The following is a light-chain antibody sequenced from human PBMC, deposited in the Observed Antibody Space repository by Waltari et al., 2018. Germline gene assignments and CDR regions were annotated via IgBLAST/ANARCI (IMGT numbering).Light chain of an antibody. CDR2: DVS. J-gene: IGLJ1*01. Sequence: QSALTQPASVSGSPGQSITISCTGTTSDVGAYNYVSWYQQHPGKAPKLMIYDVSKRPSGVSIRFSGSKSGNTASLINSGLQAEDEADYYCSSYTSSSLYVFGRGTKVTVL. CDR1: TSDVGAYNY. V-gene: IGLV2-14*03. CDR3: SSYTSSSLYV.